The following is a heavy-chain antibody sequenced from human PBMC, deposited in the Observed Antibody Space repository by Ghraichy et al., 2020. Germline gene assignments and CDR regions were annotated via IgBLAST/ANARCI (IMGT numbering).Heavy chain of an antibody. CDR2: ISGGSRTM. D-gene: IGHD2-15*01. Sequence: GGSLRLSCVASGITFSSYNMNWVRQAPGKGLEWVTSISGGSRTMYYADSVMGRFTISRDNAKNSLYLQMNSLRVEDTAVYYCARGGLVEAIDLWGQGAMGTVSS. J-gene: IGHJ3*01. CDR3: ARGGLVEAIDL. CDR1: GITFSSYN. V-gene: IGHV3-21*06.